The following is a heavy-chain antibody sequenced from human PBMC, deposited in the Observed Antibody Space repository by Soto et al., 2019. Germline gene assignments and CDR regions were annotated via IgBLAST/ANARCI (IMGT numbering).Heavy chain of an antibody. D-gene: IGHD3-9*01. CDR1: GGSISSGGYY. V-gene: IGHV4-31*03. Sequence: QVQLQESGPGLVKPSQTLSLTCTVSGGSISSGGYYWSWIRQHPGKGLEWIGYIYYSGSTYYNPYLKSRVTISVDTSKNQFSLKLSSVTAADTAVYYCARNNYDILTGYWSYFDYWGQGTLVTVSS. CDR2: IYYSGST. CDR3: ARNNYDILTGYWSYFDY. J-gene: IGHJ4*02.